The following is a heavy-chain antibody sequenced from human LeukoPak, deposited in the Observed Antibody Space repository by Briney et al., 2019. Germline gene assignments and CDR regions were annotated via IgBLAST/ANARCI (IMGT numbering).Heavy chain of an antibody. CDR3: ARDRPGRYCSSTSCYTASPFDP. CDR1: GGTFSSYA. D-gene: IGHD2-2*02. V-gene: IGHV1-69*06. Sequence: GASVKVSCKASGGTFSSYAISWVRQAPGQGLEWMGGIIPIFGTANYAQKFQGRVTITAGKSASTAYMELSSLRSEDTAVYYCARDRPGRYCSSTSCYTASPFDPWGQGTLVIVSS. CDR2: IIPIFGTA. J-gene: IGHJ5*02.